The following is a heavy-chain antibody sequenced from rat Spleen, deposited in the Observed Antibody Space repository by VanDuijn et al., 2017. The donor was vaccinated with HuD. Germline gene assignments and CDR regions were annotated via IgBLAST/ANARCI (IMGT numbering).Heavy chain of an antibody. D-gene: IGHD1-1*01. V-gene: IGHV5-31*01. CDR1: GFTFNNYW. CDR3: TTVLQGRGFAY. Sequence: EVQLVESGGGLVQPGRSLKLSCVASGFTFNNYWMTWIRQAPGKGLEWVASITNTGSSTYYPDSVKGRFTISRDIAKSTLYLQMNSLRSEDTATYYCTTVLQGRGFAYWGQGTLVTVSS. CDR2: ITNTGSST. J-gene: IGHJ3*01.